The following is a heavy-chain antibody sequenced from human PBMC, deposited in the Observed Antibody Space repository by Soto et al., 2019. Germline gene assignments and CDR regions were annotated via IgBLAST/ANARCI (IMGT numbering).Heavy chain of an antibody. CDR1: GGSFSGYY. V-gene: IGHV4-34*01. Sequence: PSETLSLTCAVYGGSFSGYYWSWIRQPPGKGLEWIGKINHSGSTNDNPSLKSRVTISVDTSKNQFSLKLSSVTAADTAVYYCARDRVRGYYYYGMDVWGQGTTVTVSS. J-gene: IGHJ6*02. CDR3: ARDRVRGYYYYGMDV. D-gene: IGHD3-10*01. CDR2: INHSGST.